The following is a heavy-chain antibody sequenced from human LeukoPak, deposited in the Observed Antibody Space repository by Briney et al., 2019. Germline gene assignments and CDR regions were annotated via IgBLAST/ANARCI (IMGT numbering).Heavy chain of an antibody. V-gene: IGHV3-23*01. Sequence: SGGSLRLSCAASGFTFSSYAMSWVRQAPGKGLEWVSALTGGGGSIYYADSVKGRFTISRDNSKNTLYLQMNSLRAADTAVYYCAKDLIWFGEQRGADPAYWGQGTLVNVSS. CDR1: GFTFSSYA. D-gene: IGHD3-10*01. J-gene: IGHJ4*02. CDR2: LTGGGGSI. CDR3: AKDLIWFGEQRGADPAY.